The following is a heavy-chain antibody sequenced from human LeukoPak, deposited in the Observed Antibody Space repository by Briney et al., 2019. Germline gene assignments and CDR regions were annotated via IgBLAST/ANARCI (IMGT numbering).Heavy chain of an antibody. J-gene: IGHJ2*01. V-gene: IGHV3-74*01. Sequence: GGSLTLSCGASGITFRDYWMYWVRQAPGKGLVWVSRINSDGSSTIYADSVKGRFTISRDNAKNTVYLRMNSLRAEDTAVFYCATGLSQYYDFWGRGTLVTVSS. CDR1: GITFRDYW. D-gene: IGHD2-8*02. CDR3: ATGLSQYYDF. CDR2: INSDGSST.